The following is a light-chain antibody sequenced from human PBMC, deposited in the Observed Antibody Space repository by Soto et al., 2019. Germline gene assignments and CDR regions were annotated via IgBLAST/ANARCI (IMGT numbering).Light chain of an antibody. CDR3: QQYNSYSPIT. V-gene: IGKV1-5*01. Sequence: DIQLTQSPSTLSASVGDRVTITCRASHSISSWLAWYQQKPGKAPKLLIYDASSLESGVPSRLSGSGSGTEFTLTISTLQPDDFATYYCQQYNSYSPITFGPGTKVDIK. CDR1: HSISSW. CDR2: DAS. J-gene: IGKJ3*01.